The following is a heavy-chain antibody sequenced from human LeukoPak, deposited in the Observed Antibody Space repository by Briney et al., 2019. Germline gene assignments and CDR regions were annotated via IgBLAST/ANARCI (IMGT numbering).Heavy chain of an antibody. CDR3: ARRLVDSGASQVSDD. CDR1: GGSFSGYY. D-gene: IGHD2-15*01. V-gene: IGHV4-34*01. J-gene: IGHJ4*02. CDR2: INDSGSV. Sequence: SGTLSLTRAVYGGSFSGYYWSWIRQPPGKGLEWIGEINDSGSVICNPSLKNRVTLPVDTSKNQFSLRLSSVAAADTAVYYCARRLVDSGASQVSDDWGQGTLVTVSS.